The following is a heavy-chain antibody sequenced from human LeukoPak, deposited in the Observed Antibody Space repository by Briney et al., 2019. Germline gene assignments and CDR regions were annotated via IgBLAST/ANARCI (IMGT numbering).Heavy chain of an antibody. CDR1: GYTFTPYG. CDR3: ARVRSYPDYYYYGMDV. CDR2: ISANNGNT. D-gene: IGHD3-16*02. J-gene: IGHJ6*02. V-gene: IGHV1-18*01. Sequence: ASVKVSCKPSGYTFTPYGISWVRQAPGQGLEWVGWISANNGNTNYAQNLQGRVTMTTDTSTSTAYMELRSLRSDDTAVYDGARVRSYPDYYYYGMDVWGQGTTVTVSS.